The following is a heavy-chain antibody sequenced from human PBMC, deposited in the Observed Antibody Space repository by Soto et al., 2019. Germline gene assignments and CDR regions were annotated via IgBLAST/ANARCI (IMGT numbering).Heavy chain of an antibody. D-gene: IGHD6-13*01. J-gene: IGHJ5*02. CDR3: ARDRSSSWTWWFDP. CDR2: ISAYNGNT. Sequence: ASVKVSCKASGYTFASYGISWVRQAPGQGLEWMGWISAYNGNTNYAQKLQGRVTMTTDTFTSTAYMGLRSLRSDDTAVYYCARDRSSSWTWWFDPWGQGTLVTVSS. V-gene: IGHV1-18*01. CDR1: GYTFASYG.